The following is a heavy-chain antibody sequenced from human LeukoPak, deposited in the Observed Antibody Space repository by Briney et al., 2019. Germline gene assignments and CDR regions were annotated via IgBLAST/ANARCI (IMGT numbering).Heavy chain of an antibody. J-gene: IGHJ5*02. CDR2: ISGSGGST. D-gene: IGHD6-13*01. V-gene: IGHV3-23*01. CDR3: AKGMEQQLVLPLWFDP. Sequence: TGGSLRLSCAASGFTFSSYAMSWVRQAPGKGLEWVSAISGSGGSTYYADSVKGRFTISRDNSKNTLYLQMNSLRAEDTAVYYCAKGMEQQLVLPLWFDPWGQGTLVTVSS. CDR1: GFTFSSYA.